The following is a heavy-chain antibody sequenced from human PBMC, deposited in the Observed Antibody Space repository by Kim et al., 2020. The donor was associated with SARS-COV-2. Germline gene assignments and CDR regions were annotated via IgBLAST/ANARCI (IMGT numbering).Heavy chain of an antibody. CDR3: ARSSAGSWFFDY. D-gene: IGHD6-13*01. J-gene: IGHJ4*02. Sequence: YSVDSVKGRFTISRDSTKNSLYLQMNSLRAEDMAVYYCARSSAGSWFFDYWGQGTLVTVSS. V-gene: IGHV3-7*04.